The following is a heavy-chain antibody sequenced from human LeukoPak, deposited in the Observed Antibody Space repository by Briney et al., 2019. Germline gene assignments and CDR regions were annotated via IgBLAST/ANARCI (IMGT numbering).Heavy chain of an antibody. V-gene: IGHV3-7*01. Sequence: GGSLRLSCAASGFTFSSYGMSGFRKAPGKGLEWVANIKQDGSEKYYVDSVKGRFTISRDNAKNSLYLQMNSLRAEDTAVYYCARGHFVVVVAEYGMDVWGQGTTVTVSS. D-gene: IGHD2-15*01. CDR1: GFTFSSYG. CDR2: IKQDGSEK. CDR3: ARGHFVVVVAEYGMDV. J-gene: IGHJ6*02.